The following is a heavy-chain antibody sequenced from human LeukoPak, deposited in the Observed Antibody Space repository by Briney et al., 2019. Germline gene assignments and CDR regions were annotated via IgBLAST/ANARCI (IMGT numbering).Heavy chain of an antibody. Sequence: ASVKVSCKASGYTFTGYYIHWVRQAPGQGLEWMGWINPNSGGTNYAQKFQGRVTMTRDTSISTAYMDLSRLRSDDTAVYYCAGESIVGATFDYFDYWGQGTLVTVSS. CDR1: GYTFTGYY. J-gene: IGHJ4*02. V-gene: IGHV1-2*02. CDR3: AGESIVGATFDYFDY. D-gene: IGHD1-26*01. CDR2: INPNSGGT.